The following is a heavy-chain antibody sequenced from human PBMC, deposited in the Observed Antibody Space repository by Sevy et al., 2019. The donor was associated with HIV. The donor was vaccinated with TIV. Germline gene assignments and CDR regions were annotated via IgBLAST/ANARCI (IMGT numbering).Heavy chain of an antibody. Sequence: GGSLRLSCAASGFTFSSYAMNWVRRAPGKGLEWVSNPTGGGGSTYYTDSVKGRFTISRDNSKNTLYLQMNSLRVEDTAVYYCAKNMVWFDPWGQGTLVTVSS. CDR1: GFTFSSYA. J-gene: IGHJ5*02. CDR2: PTGGGGST. D-gene: IGHD2-8*01. CDR3: AKNMVWFDP. V-gene: IGHV3-23*01.